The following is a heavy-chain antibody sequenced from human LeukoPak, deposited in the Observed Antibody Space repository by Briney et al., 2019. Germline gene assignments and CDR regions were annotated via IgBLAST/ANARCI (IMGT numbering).Heavy chain of an antibody. D-gene: IGHD3-10*01. Sequence: GASVKVSCKASGYTFTSYGISWVRQAPGQGLEWMGWISAYNGNTNYAQKLRGRVTMTTDTSTSTAYMELRSLRSDDTAVYYCARDSSKWFGELLSHYFDYWGQGTLVTVSS. CDR1: GYTFTSYG. CDR2: ISAYNGNT. J-gene: IGHJ4*02. V-gene: IGHV1-18*01. CDR3: ARDSSKWFGELLSHYFDY.